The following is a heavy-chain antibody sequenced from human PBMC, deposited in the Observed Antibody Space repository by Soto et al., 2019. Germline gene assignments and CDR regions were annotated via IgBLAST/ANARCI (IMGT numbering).Heavy chain of an antibody. CDR2: IKSKTDGGKT. D-gene: IGHD6-6*01. J-gene: IGHJ6*03. CDR1: GFTFSNAW. Sequence: GGSLRLSCAASGFTFSNAWMSWVRQAPGKGLEWVGRIKSKTDGGKTDYAEPVKGRFTISRDDSKNTLYLQMNSLKTEDTAVYYCTIDEYSSSKGGYYYYYMDVWGKGTTVTVSS. V-gene: IGHV3-15*01. CDR3: TIDEYSSSKGGYYYYYMDV.